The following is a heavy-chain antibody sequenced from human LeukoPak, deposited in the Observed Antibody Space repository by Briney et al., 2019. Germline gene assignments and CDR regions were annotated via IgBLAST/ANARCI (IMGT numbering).Heavy chain of an antibody. J-gene: IGHJ3*02. Sequence: GESLKISCKGSGYSFTSYWIGWVRQMPGKGLEWMGIIYPGDSDTRYGPSFQGQVTISADKSISTACLQWSSLKASDTAMYYCARPTRITMIVSDAFDIWGQGTMVTVSS. CDR3: ARPTRITMIVSDAFDI. D-gene: IGHD3-22*01. CDR1: GYSFTSYW. CDR2: IYPGDSDT. V-gene: IGHV5-51*01.